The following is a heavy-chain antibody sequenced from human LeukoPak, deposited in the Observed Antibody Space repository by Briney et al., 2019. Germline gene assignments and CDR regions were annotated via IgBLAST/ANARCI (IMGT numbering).Heavy chain of an antibody. CDR1: GGSISSYY. Sequence: SETLSLTCTVSGGSISSYYWSWIRQPPGKGLEWIGYIYYSGSTNYNPSLKSRVTISVDTSKNQFSLKLSSVTAADTAVYYCASLVIAARDDAFDIWGQGTMVTVSS. D-gene: IGHD6-6*01. CDR2: IYYSGST. J-gene: IGHJ3*02. CDR3: ASLVIAARDDAFDI. V-gene: IGHV4-59*12.